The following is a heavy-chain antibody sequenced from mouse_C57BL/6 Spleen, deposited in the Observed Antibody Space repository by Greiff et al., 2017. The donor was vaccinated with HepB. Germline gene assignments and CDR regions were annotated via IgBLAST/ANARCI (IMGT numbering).Heavy chain of an antibody. J-gene: IGHJ2*01. D-gene: IGHD1-1*01. CDR1: GFSIKDYY. CDR3: ATTVQDFDY. CDR2: IDPEDGET. Sequence: EVQLVESGAELVKPGASVKLSCTASGFSIKDYYMHWVKQRTEQGLEWIGRIDPEDGETKYAPKFQGKATITADTSSNTASLQLSSLTSEDTAVYYCATTVQDFDYWGQGTTLTVSS. V-gene: IGHV14-2*01.